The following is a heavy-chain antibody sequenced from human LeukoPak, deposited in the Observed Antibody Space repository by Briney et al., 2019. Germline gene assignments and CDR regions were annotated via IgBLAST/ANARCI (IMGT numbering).Heavy chain of an antibody. Sequence: GGSLRLSCAASGFTFSSYATSWVRQAPGKGLEWVSAISGSGGSTYYADSVKGRFTISRDNSKNTLYLQMNSLRAEDTAVYYCAKDDRYYYDSSGYNWFDPWGQGTLVTVSS. CDR3: AKDDRYYYDSSGYNWFDP. J-gene: IGHJ5*02. D-gene: IGHD3-22*01. V-gene: IGHV3-23*01. CDR1: GFTFSSYA. CDR2: ISGSGGST.